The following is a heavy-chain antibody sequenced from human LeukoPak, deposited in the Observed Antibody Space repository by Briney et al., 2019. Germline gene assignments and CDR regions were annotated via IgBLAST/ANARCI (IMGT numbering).Heavy chain of an antibody. V-gene: IGHV3-30*03. Sequence: PGGSLRLSCAASGFTFSSYGIHWVRQAPGKGLEWVAVISYDGSNKYYADSVKGRFTISRDNSKNTLYLQMNSLRAEDTAVYYCARDVYGMDVWGQGTTVTVSS. CDR2: ISYDGSNK. CDR3: ARDVYGMDV. CDR1: GFTFSSYG. J-gene: IGHJ6*02.